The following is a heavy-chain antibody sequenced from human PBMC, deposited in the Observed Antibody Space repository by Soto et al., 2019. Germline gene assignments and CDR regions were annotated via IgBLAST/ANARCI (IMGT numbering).Heavy chain of an antibody. V-gene: IGHV4-59*02. CDR1: GGSVTGYH. J-gene: IGHJ4*02. D-gene: IGHD5-12*01. CDR2: ILYSGST. CDR3: ARYMEGVGGRGY. Sequence: QVQLQESGPGLVKPSETLSLTCTVSGGSVTGYHWSWIRQPPGKGLEWIGYILYSGSTKYNPSLQSRVAISIDTSKNQFSLKLSSVTASDTAVYYCARYMEGVGGRGYWGQGNLVTVSS.